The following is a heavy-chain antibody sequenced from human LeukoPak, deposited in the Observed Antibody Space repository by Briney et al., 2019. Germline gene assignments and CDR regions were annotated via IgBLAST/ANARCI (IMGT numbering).Heavy chain of an antibody. CDR3: AKALGGYNFYYYYIDV. Sequence: GGSLRLSCAASGFTFDDYAMHWVRQAPGKGLEWVSLISWDGGTTYYADSVKGRFTISRDNSKKSLYLQMNRLRSEDTALYYCAKALGGYNFYYYYIDVWGKGTTVTVSS. CDR1: GFTFDDYA. D-gene: IGHD5-24*01. J-gene: IGHJ6*03. V-gene: IGHV3-43D*03. CDR2: ISWDGGTT.